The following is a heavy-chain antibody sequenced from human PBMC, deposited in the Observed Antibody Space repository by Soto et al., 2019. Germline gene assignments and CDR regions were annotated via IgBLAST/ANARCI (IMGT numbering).Heavy chain of an antibody. CDR1: GGSISSYY. CDR3: ARRYSSAFDS. D-gene: IGHD6-13*01. J-gene: IGHJ3*02. V-gene: IGHV4-59*08. CDR2: IYYSGST. Sequence: QVQLQESGPGLVKPSETLSLTCTVSGGSISSYYWSWIRQPPGKGLEWIGYIYYSGSTNYNPSLKIRVTIAVDTSKNQFSLKLSSVPAADTAVYYCARRYSSAFDSWGQGTMVTVSS.